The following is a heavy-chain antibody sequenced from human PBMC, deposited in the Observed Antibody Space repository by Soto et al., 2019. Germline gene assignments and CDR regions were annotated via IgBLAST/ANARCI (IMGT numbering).Heavy chain of an antibody. CDR2: INPSGGST. D-gene: IGHD3-9*01. CDR3: ARVWGDILPGYDGQSNWFDP. Sequence: ASVKVSCKASGYTFTSYYMHWVRQAPGQGLEWMGIINPSGGSTSYAQKFQGRVTMTRDTSTSTVYMELSSLRSEDTAVYYCARVWGDILPGYDGQSNWFDPWGQGTLVTVSS. V-gene: IGHV1-46*01. CDR1: GYTFTSYY. J-gene: IGHJ5*02.